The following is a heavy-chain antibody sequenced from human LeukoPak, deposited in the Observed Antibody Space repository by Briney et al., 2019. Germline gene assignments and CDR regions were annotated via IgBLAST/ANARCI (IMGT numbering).Heavy chain of an antibody. J-gene: IGHJ4*02. CDR1: GFTFSSYW. Sequence: GGSLRLSCAASGFTFSSYWMHWVRQAPGKGLVWVSRINSDESSTSYADSVKGRFTISRDNAKNTLYLQMNSLRAEDTAVYYCARDTYYYDSSGYFVEDSFDYWGQGTLVTVSS. CDR3: ARDTYYYDSSGYFVEDSFDY. CDR2: INSDESST. D-gene: IGHD3-22*01. V-gene: IGHV3-74*01.